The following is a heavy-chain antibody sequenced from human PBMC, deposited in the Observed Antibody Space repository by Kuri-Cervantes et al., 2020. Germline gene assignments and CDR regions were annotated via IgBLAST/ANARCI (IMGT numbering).Heavy chain of an antibody. D-gene: IGHD4-17*01. V-gene: IGHV1-18*01. CDR1: GYTFTSYG. Sequence: ASVKVSCKASGYTFTSYGISWVRQAPGQGLEWMGWISAYNGDTNYAQKLQGRVTMTTDTSTSTAYMELRSLRSDDTAVYYCARDRRFTTATSVYYYYMDVWGKGTTVTVSS. CDR2: ISAYNGDT. CDR3: ARDRRFTTATSVYYYYMDV. J-gene: IGHJ6*03.